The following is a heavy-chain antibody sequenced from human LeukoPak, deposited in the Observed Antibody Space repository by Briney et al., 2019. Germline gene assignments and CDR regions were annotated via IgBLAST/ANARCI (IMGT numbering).Heavy chain of an antibody. D-gene: IGHD1-26*01. J-gene: IGHJ4*02. CDR3: ARVVSIVGATTGFGY. CDR2: ISAYNGNT. Sequence: ASVKACNSSGYTFTSYCISWVRRAPGPGLEWMGWISAYNGNTNYAQKLQGRVTMTTDTSTSTAYMELRSLRSEDTAVYYCARVVSIVGATTGFGYWGQGTLVTVSS. CDR1: GYTFTSYC. V-gene: IGHV1-18*01.